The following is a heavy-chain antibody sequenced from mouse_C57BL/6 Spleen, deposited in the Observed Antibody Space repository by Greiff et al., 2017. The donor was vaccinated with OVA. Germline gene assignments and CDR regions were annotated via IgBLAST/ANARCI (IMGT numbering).Heavy chain of an antibody. V-gene: IGHV2-2*01. J-gene: IGHJ2*01. CDR2: IWSGGST. D-gene: IGHD1-1*01. Sequence: VKLQESGPGLVQPSQSLSITCTVSGFSLTSYGVHWVRQSPGKGLEWLGVIWSGGSTDYNAAFISRLSISKDNSKSQVFFKMNSLQADDTAIYYCARGDGSREGYYFDYWGQGTILTVSS. CDR1: GFSLTSYG. CDR3: ARGDGSREGYYFDY.